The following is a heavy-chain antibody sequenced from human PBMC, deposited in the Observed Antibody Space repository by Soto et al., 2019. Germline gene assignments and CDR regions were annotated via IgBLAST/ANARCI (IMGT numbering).Heavy chain of an antibody. CDR3: ARVIVGATFPADY. V-gene: IGHV1-18*01. Sequence: QVQLVQSGSEVKKPGASVKVSCKASGYAFTSYGISWVRQAPGQGLEWMGWISTYNGNTNYAQKVQGRVTMTTDTATSTAYTELRSLRSDDTAVYYCARVIVGATFPADYWGKGTLVTVSS. D-gene: IGHD1-26*01. CDR1: GYAFTSYG. CDR2: ISTYNGNT. J-gene: IGHJ4*02.